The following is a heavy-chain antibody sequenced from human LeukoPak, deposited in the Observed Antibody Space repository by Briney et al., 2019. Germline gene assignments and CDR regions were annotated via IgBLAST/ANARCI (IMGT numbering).Heavy chain of an antibody. D-gene: IGHD3-22*01. CDR3: ARQFLDYYDSSALGY. J-gene: IGHJ4*02. Sequence: PSETLSLTCTVSGGSISSSSYYWGWMRQPPGKGLEWIGSIYYSGSTYYNPSLKSRVTISVDTSKNQFSLKLSSVTAADTAVYYCARQFLDYYDSSALGYWGQGTLVTVSS. CDR2: IYYSGST. V-gene: IGHV4-39*01. CDR1: GGSISSSSYY.